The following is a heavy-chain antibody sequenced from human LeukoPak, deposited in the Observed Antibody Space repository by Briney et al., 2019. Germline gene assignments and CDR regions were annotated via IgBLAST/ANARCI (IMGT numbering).Heavy chain of an antibody. Sequence: GGSLRLSCAASGFTFSSYSMNWVRQAPGKGLEWVSSISSSSYIYYADSVKGRFTISRDNAKNSLYLQMNSLRAEDTAVYYCASGADILTGYYGYWGQGTLVTVSS. CDR2: ISSSSYI. J-gene: IGHJ4*02. D-gene: IGHD3-9*01. CDR3: ASGADILTGYYGY. CDR1: GFTFSSYS. V-gene: IGHV3-21*01.